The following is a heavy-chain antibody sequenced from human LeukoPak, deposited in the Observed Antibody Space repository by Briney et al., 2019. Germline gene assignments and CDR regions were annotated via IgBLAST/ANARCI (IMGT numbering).Heavy chain of an antibody. CDR1: GFTFSDYS. CDR3: ARYYYDSSGYYGTGPY. Sequence: PGGSLRLSCAASGFTFSDYSMNWVRQAPGKGLEWVANIKQDGGEKYYVDSVKGRFTISRDNAKNSLYLQMNGLRAEDTAVYYCARYYYDSSGYYGTGPYWGQGTLVTVSS. D-gene: IGHD3-22*01. V-gene: IGHV3-7*01. CDR2: IKQDGGEK. J-gene: IGHJ4*02.